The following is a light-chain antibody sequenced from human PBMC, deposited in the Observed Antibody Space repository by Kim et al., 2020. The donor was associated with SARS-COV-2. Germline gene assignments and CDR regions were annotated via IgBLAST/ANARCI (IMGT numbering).Light chain of an antibody. J-gene: IGLJ2*01. V-gene: IGLV3-21*04. CDR3: QVWDSSSDHPV. CDR2: YDS. Sequence: PGKPARITCGGNNIGSKSVHWYQQKPGQAPGLVIYYDSDRPSGIPERFSGSNSGNTATLTISRVEAGDEADYYCQVWDSSSDHPVFGGGTQLTVL. CDR1: NIGSKS.